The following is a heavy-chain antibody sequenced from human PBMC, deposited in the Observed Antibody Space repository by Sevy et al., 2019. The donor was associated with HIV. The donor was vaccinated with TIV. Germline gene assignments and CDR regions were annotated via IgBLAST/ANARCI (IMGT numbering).Heavy chain of an antibody. CDR1: GGSFSGYY. Sequence: SETLSLTCAVYGGSFSGYYWSWIRQPPGKGLEWIGEINHSGSTNYNPSLKSRVTISVDTSKNQFSLKLSSVTAADTAVYYCARGRLVVAATNFDYWGQGTLVTVSS. D-gene: IGHD2-15*01. CDR2: INHSGST. J-gene: IGHJ4*02. V-gene: IGHV4-34*01. CDR3: ARGRLVVAATNFDY.